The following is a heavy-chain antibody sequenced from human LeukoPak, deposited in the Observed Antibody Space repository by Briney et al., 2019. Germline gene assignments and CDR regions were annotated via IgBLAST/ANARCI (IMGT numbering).Heavy chain of an antibody. CDR1: GYTFTGYY. D-gene: IGHD1-1*01. CDR3: ARRKSLGELERRSADAFDI. CDR2: INPNSGGT. V-gene: IGHV1-2*06. J-gene: IGHJ3*02. Sequence: GASVKVSCKASGYTFTGYYMHWVRQAPGQGLEWMGRINPNSGGTNYAQKFQGRVTMTRDTSISTAYMELSRLRSDDTAVYYCARRKSLGELERRSADAFDIWGQGTMVTVSS.